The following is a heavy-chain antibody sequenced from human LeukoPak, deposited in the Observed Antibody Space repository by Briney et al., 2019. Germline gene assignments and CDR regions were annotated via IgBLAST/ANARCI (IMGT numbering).Heavy chain of an antibody. CDR2: ISANNGNT. Sequence: ASVKVSCKASGYTFTRYGISWVRQAPGQGLEWMGWISANNGNTNYAQKLQGRVTMTTDTSTSTAYMELRSLRSDDTAVYYCATARITMVRGVIITPDFDYWGQGTLVTVSS. V-gene: IGHV1-18*01. J-gene: IGHJ4*02. D-gene: IGHD3-10*01. CDR1: GYTFTRYG. CDR3: ATARITMVRGVIITPDFDY.